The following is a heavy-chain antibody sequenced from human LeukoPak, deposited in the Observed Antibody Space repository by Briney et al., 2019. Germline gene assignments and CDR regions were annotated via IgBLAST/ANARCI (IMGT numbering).Heavy chain of an antibody. CDR1: GGSFSSYY. CDR3: AREGESSAWTRWFDP. CDR2: IYTSGST. V-gene: IGHV4-4*07. J-gene: IGHJ5*02. Sequence: SETLSLTCTASGGSFSSYYWSWIRQPAGQGLEWIGRIYTSGSTNYNPSLKSQATMSVDTTKNQFSLMLRSVTAADTAVYYCAREGESSAWTRWFDPWGQGTLVTVSS. D-gene: IGHD6-19*01.